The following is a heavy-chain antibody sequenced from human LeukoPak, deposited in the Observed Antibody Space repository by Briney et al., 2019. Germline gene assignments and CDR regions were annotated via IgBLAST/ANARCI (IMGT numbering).Heavy chain of an antibody. D-gene: IGHD2-2*02. CDR1: GFTFSSYG. Sequence: GGSLRLSCAASGFTFSSYGMPWVRQAPGKGLEWVAFIRYDGSNKYYAAPVKGRFTISRDNSKNTLYLQMNNLRAEDTAVYYCAKDANPYCSSTSCYTWYFDYWGQGTLVTVSS. CDR3: AKDANPYCSSTSCYTWYFDY. CDR2: IRYDGSNK. V-gene: IGHV3-30*02. J-gene: IGHJ4*02.